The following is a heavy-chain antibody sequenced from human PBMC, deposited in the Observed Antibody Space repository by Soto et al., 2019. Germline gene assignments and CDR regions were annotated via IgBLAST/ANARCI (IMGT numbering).Heavy chain of an antibody. J-gene: IGHJ4*02. Sequence: QVQLVQSGAEEKKPGASVKVSCKASGYTFTSYAMHWVRQAPGQRLEWMGWINAGNGNTKYSQKFQGRVTITRDTSASTAYMERSSLRSDDTAVYSCARAVAVPADFDYWGQGTLVTVSS. CDR3: ARAVAVPADFDY. V-gene: IGHV1-3*05. D-gene: IGHD6-19*01. CDR1: GYTFTSYA. CDR2: INAGNGNT.